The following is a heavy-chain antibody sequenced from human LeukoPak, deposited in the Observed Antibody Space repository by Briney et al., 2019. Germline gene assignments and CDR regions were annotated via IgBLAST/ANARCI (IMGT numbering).Heavy chain of an antibody. J-gene: IGHJ4*02. D-gene: IGHD2-21*02. Sequence: PGGSLRLSCAASGVTFSSYVMSWVRQAPGKGLEWVSAISGSGDTAYYADSVRGRFTISRDNAKNTLYLQMNSLKAEDTAVYHCARFAVVTAGDFWGQGALVAVSS. CDR2: ISGSGDTA. CDR3: ARFAVVTAGDF. V-gene: IGHV3-23*01. CDR1: GVTFSSYV.